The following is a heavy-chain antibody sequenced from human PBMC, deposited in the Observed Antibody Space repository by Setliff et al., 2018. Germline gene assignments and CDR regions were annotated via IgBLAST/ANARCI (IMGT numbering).Heavy chain of an antibody. J-gene: IGHJ4*02. V-gene: IGHV3-48*01. CDR2: ISSHSNTI. CDR1: GFTFDIYS. CDR3: VRDPHALDY. Sequence: GGSLRLSCAASGFTFDIYSMSWVRQAPGKGLEWISYISSHSNTIWYADSVQGRFTISRDNVKNSLYLEMNSLRVEDTAVYYCVRDPHALDYWGQGTLVTVSS.